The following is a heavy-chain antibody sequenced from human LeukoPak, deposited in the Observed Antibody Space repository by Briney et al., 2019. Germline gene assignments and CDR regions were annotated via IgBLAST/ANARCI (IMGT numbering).Heavy chain of an antibody. V-gene: IGHV4-34*01. CDR1: GGSFSGYY. CDR3: ASPWRYYGSAFDY. D-gene: IGHD3-10*01. CDR2: INHSGST. Sequence: PSETLSLTCAVYGGSFSGYYWSWIRQPPGKGLEWIGEINHSGSTNYNPSLKSRVTISVDTSKNQFSLKLSSVTAADTAVYYCASPWRYYGSAFDYWGQGTLVTVSS. J-gene: IGHJ4*02.